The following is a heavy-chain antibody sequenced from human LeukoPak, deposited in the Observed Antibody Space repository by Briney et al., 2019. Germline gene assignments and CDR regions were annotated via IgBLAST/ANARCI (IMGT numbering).Heavy chain of an antibody. V-gene: IGHV3-48*03. Sequence: GGSLRLSCAASGFSFSTYNMNWVRQAPGKGLEWVSYISSSGSTIYYADSVKGRFTISRDNAKNSLYLQMNSLRAEDTAVYYCAELGITMIGGVWGKGTTVTISS. CDR1: GFSFSTYN. CDR2: ISSSGSTI. CDR3: AELGITMIGGV. D-gene: IGHD3-10*02. J-gene: IGHJ6*04.